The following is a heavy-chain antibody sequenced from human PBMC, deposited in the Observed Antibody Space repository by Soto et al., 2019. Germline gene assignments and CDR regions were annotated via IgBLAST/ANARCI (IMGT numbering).Heavy chain of an antibody. D-gene: IGHD3-10*01. CDR1: GFSISSYW. CDR2: IKQDGSEE. J-gene: IGHJ4*02. CDR3: ARGRAAHLGED. V-gene: IGHV3-7*05. Sequence: EVQLVESGGDLVQPGGSPRLSCAASGFSISSYWMTWVRQAPGKGLEWVANIKQDGSEEYYVDSVKGRFSISRDNARNSLYLQMNSLRPEDTAVYHCARGRAAHLGEDWGQGTLVTVSS.